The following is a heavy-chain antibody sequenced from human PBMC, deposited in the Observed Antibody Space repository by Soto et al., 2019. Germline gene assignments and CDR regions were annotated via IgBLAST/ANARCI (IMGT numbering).Heavy chain of an antibody. CDR1: GYTFSSYS. CDR3: ARIQYYYGSGRPYYYGMEV. CDR2: ISSSSSYI. D-gene: IGHD3-10*01. V-gene: IGHV3-21*01. Sequence: GGSLRLSYAASGYTFSSYSMNWVRQAPGKGLEWVSSISSSSSYIYYADSVKGRFTISRDNAKNSLYLQMNSLRAEDTAVYYCARIQYYYGSGRPYYYGMEVWGQGTTVTVSS. J-gene: IGHJ6*02.